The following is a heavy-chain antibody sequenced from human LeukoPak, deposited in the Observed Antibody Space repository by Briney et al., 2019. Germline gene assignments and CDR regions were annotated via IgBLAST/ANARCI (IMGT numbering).Heavy chain of an antibody. CDR2: ISGSGGST. Sequence: GGSLRLSCAASGFTFSSYAMSWVRQAPGKGLEWVSAISGSGGSTYYADSVKGRFTISRDNSKNTLYLQMNSLRAEDTAVYYCAKDAWGTIPYYYYMDVWGKGTTVTVSS. D-gene: IGHD3-16*01. CDR1: GFTFSSYA. J-gene: IGHJ6*03. CDR3: AKDAWGTIPYYYYMDV. V-gene: IGHV3-23*01.